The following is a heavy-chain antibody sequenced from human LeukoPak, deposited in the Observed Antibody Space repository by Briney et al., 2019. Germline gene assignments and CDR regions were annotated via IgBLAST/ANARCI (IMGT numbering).Heavy chain of an antibody. CDR3: ARGGVRVVPFDY. Sequence: SETLSLTCAVYGGSFSGYYWSWIRQPPGKGLEWIGEINHSGSTNYNPSLKSQVTISVDTSKNQFSLKLSSVTAADTAVYYCARGGVRVVPFDYWGQGTLVTVSS. D-gene: IGHD2-15*01. J-gene: IGHJ4*02. CDR2: INHSGST. CDR1: GGSFSGYY. V-gene: IGHV4-34*01.